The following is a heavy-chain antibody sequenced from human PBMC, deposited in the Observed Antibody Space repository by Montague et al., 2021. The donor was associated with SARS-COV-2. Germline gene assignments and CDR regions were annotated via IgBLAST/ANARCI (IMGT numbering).Heavy chain of an antibody. D-gene: IGHD5-24*01. CDR2: IYYTGSS. J-gene: IGHJ4*02. Sequence: SETLSLTCTVSGGSVSSGSFYWSWIRQPPGKGLELIGYIYYTGSSNYNPSLKSRVTISVDTSKNQFPLKLSSVTAADTAVYYCARVFPRWLQFDPYFDYWGQGTLVTVSS. V-gene: IGHV4-61*01. CDR1: GGSVSSGSFY. CDR3: ARVFPRWLQFDPYFDY.